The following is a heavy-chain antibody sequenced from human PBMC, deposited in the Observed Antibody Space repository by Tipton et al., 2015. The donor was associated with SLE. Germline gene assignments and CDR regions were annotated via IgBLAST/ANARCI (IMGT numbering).Heavy chain of an antibody. Sequence: TLSLTCTVSRGSINSGSYYWTWIRQPAGKGLEWIGHIYTSGSTTYNPSLTSRVTMSVDTSKNQFSLRLSSVTAADTAVYYCARDPWGYAFWSGSTLGYMDVWGKGTTVTVSS. CDR3: ARDPWGYAFWSGSTLGYMDV. V-gene: IGHV4-61*09. J-gene: IGHJ6*03. CDR2: IYTSGST. D-gene: IGHD3-3*01. CDR1: RGSINSGSYY.